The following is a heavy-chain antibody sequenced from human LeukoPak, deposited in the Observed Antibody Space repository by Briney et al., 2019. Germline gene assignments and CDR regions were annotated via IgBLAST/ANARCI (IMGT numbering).Heavy chain of an antibody. V-gene: IGHV1-2*02. D-gene: IGHD2-2*01. CDR1: GYTFTGYY. CDR3: AREGRWCSSTSCYLGAFDI. J-gene: IGHJ3*02. Sequence: ASVKVSCKASGYTFTGYYMHWVRQAPGQGLEWMGWINPNSGGTNYAQKFQGRVTMTRDTSISTAYMELSRLRSDDTAVYYCAREGRWCSSTSCYLGAFDIWAKGQWSPSLQ. CDR2: INPNSGGT.